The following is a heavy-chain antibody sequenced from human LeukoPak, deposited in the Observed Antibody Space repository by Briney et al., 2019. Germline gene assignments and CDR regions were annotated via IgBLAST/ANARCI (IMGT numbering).Heavy chain of an antibody. V-gene: IGHV4-59*01. CDR3: ARGSSSSSWACDY. Sequence: SETLSLTCTVSGGSISSYYWSWIRQPPGKGLEWIGYIYYSGSTNYNPSLKSRVTISVDTSKNQFSLKLSSATAADTAVYYCARGSSSSSWACDYWGQGTLVTVSS. D-gene: IGHD6-13*01. J-gene: IGHJ4*02. CDR2: IYYSGST. CDR1: GGSISSYY.